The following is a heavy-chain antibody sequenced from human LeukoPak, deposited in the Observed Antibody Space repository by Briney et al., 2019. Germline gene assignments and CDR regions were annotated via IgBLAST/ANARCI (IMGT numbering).Heavy chain of an antibody. CDR2: IKQNGSEK. J-gene: IGHJ5*02. Sequence: GGSLRLSCAASGFTFNNYWMTWVRQPPGKGLERVANIKQNGSEKDYADSVKGRFTISRDNAKNSLYLQMNSLRAEDTAVYYCARGRQWLLDPWGQGTLVTVSS. V-gene: IGHV3-7*03. CDR1: GFTFNNYW. CDR3: ARGRQWLLDP. D-gene: IGHD6-19*01.